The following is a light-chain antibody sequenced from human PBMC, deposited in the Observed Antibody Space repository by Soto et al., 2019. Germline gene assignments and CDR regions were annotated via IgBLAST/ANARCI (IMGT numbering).Light chain of an antibody. CDR3: SSYTRSSSYV. V-gene: IGLV2-14*01. CDR2: DVT. J-gene: IGLJ1*01. Sequence: QSVLTQPASVSGSPGQSITVSCTGTTSDVGGYNYVSWYQQHPGKAPQLMIYDVTNRPSGVSNRFSGSKSGNTASLTISGLQAEDEADYYCSSYTRSSSYVFGSGTKLTVL. CDR1: TSDVGGYNY.